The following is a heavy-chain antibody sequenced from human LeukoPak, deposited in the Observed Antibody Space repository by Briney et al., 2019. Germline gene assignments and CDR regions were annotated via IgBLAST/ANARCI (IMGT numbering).Heavy chain of an antibody. V-gene: IGHV3-7*01. D-gene: IGHD6-13*01. CDR2: IKQDGSEK. CDR1: GFTFSSYW. J-gene: IGHJ4*02. Sequence: GGSLRLSCAASGFTFSSYWMSWVRQAPGKGLEWVANIKQDGSEKYYVDSVKGRFTISRGNAKNSLYLQMNSLRAEDTAVYYCARDGGLAAAGSRQSYFDYWGQGTLVTVSS. CDR3: ARDGGLAAAGSRQSYFDY.